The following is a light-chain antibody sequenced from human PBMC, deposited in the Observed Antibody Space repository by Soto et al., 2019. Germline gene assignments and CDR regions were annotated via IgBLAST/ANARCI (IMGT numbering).Light chain of an antibody. CDR3: QRYGSSPT. J-gene: IGKJ1*01. V-gene: IGKV3-20*01. Sequence: EILLTQSPCTLSLSPGERATLSCRASQTISSDYLAWYQQKPGQAPRLLIFGAATRAADIPDRFSGSGSGTDFTLTTSRLEPEDFAVYYCQRYGSSPTFGQGTKVDI. CDR1: QTISSDY. CDR2: GAA.